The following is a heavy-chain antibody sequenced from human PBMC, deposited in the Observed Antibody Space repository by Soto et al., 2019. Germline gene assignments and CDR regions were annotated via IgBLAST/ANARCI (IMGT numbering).Heavy chain of an antibody. CDR1: GYTFTGYY. D-gene: IGHD3-22*01. CDR3: ARSSKRPYYYDSSGYCLDY. CDR2: INPSSGGT. J-gene: IGHJ4*02. V-gene: IGHV1-2*02. Sequence: ASVKVSCKASGYTFTGYYMHWVRQAPGQGLEWVGWINPSSGGTSYAQKFQGRVTMTRDTSISTAYMELSRLRSDDTAVYYCARSSKRPYYYDSSGYCLDYWGQGTLVTVSS.